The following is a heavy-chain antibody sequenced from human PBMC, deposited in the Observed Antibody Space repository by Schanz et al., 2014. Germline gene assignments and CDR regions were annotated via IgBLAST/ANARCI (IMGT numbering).Heavy chain of an antibody. CDR2: ISFDGRNT. V-gene: IGHV3-30*03. Sequence: QVQLVESGGGVVQPGRSLRLSCAASGFTFSSYGMHWVRQAPGKGLEWVGFISFDGRNTGYAHSVKGRFTISRDNSKNTVNLQMNSLRAEDTAVYYCARPSDSSWYMDVWGKGTTVTVSS. D-gene: IGHD2-21*02. J-gene: IGHJ6*03. CDR3: ARPSDSSWYMDV. CDR1: GFTFSSYG.